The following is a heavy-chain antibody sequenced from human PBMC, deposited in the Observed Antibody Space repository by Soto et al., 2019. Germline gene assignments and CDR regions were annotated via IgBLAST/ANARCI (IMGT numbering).Heavy chain of an antibody. CDR1: GYTFTSYY. D-gene: IGHD5-18*01. J-gene: IGHJ6*02. CDR3: ARELTRSYGYNYYYGMDV. V-gene: IGHV1-46*01. Sequence: GASVKVSCKASGYTFTSYYMHWVRQAPGQGLEWMGIINPSGGSTSYAQKFQGRVTMTRDTSTSTVYMELSSLRSEDTAVYYCARELTRSYGYNYYYGMDVWGQGTTVTVSS. CDR2: INPSGGST.